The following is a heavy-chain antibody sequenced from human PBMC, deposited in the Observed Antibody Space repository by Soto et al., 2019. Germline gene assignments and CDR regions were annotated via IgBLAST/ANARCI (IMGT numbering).Heavy chain of an antibody. V-gene: IGHV3-9*01. CDR1: GFTFDDYA. J-gene: IGHJ3*02. D-gene: IGHD3-3*01. Sequence: EVQLVESGGGLVQPGRSLRLSCAASGFTFDDYAMHWVRQAPGKGLEWVSGISWNSGSIGYADSVKGRFTISRDNAKNSLYLQMNSLRAEDTALYYCAKLIHVLRSPFGGDFDIWGQGTMVTVSS. CDR3: AKLIHVLRSPFGGDFDI. CDR2: ISWNSGSI.